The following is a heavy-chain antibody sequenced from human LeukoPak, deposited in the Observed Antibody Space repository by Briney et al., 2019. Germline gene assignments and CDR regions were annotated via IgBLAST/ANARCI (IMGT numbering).Heavy chain of an antibody. CDR2: INHSGST. J-gene: IGHJ5*02. Sequence: SETLSLTCAVYGGSFSGYYWSWIRQPPGKGLEWIGEINHSGSTNYNPSLKSRVTISVDTSKNQFSLKLSSVTAADTAVYYCARGQRFGGLMNWFDPWGQGTLVTVSS. CDR3: ARGQRFGGLMNWFDP. V-gene: IGHV4-34*01. D-gene: IGHD3-10*01. CDR1: GGSFSGYY.